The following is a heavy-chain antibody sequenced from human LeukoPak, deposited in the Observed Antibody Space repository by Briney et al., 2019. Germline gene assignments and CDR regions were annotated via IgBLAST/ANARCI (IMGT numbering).Heavy chain of an antibody. CDR2: ISNDGSNK. CDR3: AGEMVRGVISGIDP. V-gene: IGHV3-30-3*01. J-gene: IGHJ5*02. CDR1: GFTFSSYA. D-gene: IGHD3-10*01. Sequence: GGSLRLSCAASGFTFSSYAMHWVRQAPGKGLEWVAVISNDGSNKYYADSVKGRFTISRDKSKNTLYLQMNSLRTDDTSVYFCAGEMVRGVISGIDPGGQGTLVTVSS.